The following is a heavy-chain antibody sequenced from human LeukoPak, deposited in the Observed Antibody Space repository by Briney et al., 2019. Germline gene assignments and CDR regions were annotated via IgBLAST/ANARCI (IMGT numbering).Heavy chain of an antibody. CDR2: INPDTGGT. J-gene: IGHJ4*02. D-gene: IGHD1-26*01. CDR1: GYTFTGYF. CDR3: ASDKWDLLPVY. Sequence: GASVKVSCKASGYTFTGYFIQWMRQAPGQGLEWMGRINPDTGGTNYAQKFQGRVTMTRDTSISTVYLDLNSLTSDDTAVYYCASDKWDLLPVYWGQGTLVTVSS. V-gene: IGHV1-2*06.